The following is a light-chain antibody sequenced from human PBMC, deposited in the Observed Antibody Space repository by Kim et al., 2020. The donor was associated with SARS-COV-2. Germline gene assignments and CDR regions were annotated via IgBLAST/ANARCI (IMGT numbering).Light chain of an antibody. CDR1: HGSTSA. Sequence: PSEGDTLSSTGRVSHGSTSALAWYQKRAGNPPQLLIYDASTVASGAPSRFGGSGSRTDFTLTISRLQPEDFVSYYCQQFYGFPVTFGQGTRVEIK. V-gene: IGKV1-13*02. CDR3: QQFYGFPVT. CDR2: DAS. J-gene: IGKJ5*01.